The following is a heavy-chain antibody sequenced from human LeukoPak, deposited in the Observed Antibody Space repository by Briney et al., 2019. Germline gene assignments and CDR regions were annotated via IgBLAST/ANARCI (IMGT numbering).Heavy chain of an antibody. Sequence: GGSLRLSCAAPGFTFSSYAMSWARQAPGKGLEWVSAISGSGGSTYYADSVKGRFTISRDNSKNTLYLQMNSLRAEDTAVYYCETDYYDSSGYYGYWGQGTLVTVSS. CDR2: ISGSGGST. CDR1: GFTFSSYA. J-gene: IGHJ4*02. CDR3: ETDYYDSSGYYGY. D-gene: IGHD3-22*01. V-gene: IGHV3-23*01.